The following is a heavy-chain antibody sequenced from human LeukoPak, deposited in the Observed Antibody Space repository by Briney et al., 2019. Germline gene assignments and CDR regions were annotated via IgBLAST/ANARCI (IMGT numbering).Heavy chain of an antibody. CDR3: ARAPEPQVFDY. CDR2: IYYSGTT. V-gene: IGHV4-59*01. CDR1: GGSISNYY. J-gene: IGHJ4*02. D-gene: IGHD1-14*01. Sequence: SETLSLTCIVSGGSISNYYWSWIRQPPGKGLEWIGYIYYSGTTNYSPSLKSRVTISVDTSKNQFSLKLSSVTAADTAVYYCARAPEPQVFDYWGQGTLVAVSS.